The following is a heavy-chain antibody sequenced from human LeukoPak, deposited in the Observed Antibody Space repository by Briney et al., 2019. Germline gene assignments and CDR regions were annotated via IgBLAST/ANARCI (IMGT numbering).Heavy chain of an antibody. V-gene: IGHV3-23*01. J-gene: IGHJ3*02. Sequence: GGSLRLSCAASGFTFNNYAMGWARQAPGKGLEWVSSISGSDSSTYYADSVKGRFTISRDTSKNSLYLLMNSLRADDTAVFYCAKGRGDSAYDAFDIWGQGTMVTVSS. CDR2: ISGSDSST. D-gene: IGHD2-21*02. CDR3: AKGRGDSAYDAFDI. CDR1: GFTFNNYA.